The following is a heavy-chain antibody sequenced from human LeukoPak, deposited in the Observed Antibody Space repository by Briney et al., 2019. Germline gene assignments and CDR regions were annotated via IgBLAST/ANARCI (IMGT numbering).Heavy chain of an antibody. CDR3: GGGAGDSSDYRPGY. D-gene: IGHD3-22*01. CDR2: INHSGST. J-gene: IGHJ4*02. CDR1: GFPFRSYS. V-gene: IGHV4-34*01. Sequence: PGGSLRLSCAASGFPFRSYSTSWIRQPPGKGLEWIGEINHSGSTNYNPSLKSRVTISVDTSKNQFSLELSSVTAADTAVYYCGGGAGDSSDYRPGYWGQGTLVTVSS.